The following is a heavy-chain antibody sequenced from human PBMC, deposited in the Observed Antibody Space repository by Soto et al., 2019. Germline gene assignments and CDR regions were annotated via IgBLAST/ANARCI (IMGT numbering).Heavy chain of an antibody. CDR3: ARGGMVIIPTATAFDY. CDR2: IYASGST. V-gene: IGHV4-4*07. D-gene: IGHD2-2*01. J-gene: IGHJ4*02. Sequence: SETLSLTCTVSGGSISTYYWSWIRQPPGKGLQWIGRIYASGSTTYNPSLMSRVTMSVATSKIQFSLRLSSVTAAATAVYYCARGGMVIIPTATAFDYWGQGTLVTVSS. CDR1: GGSISTYY.